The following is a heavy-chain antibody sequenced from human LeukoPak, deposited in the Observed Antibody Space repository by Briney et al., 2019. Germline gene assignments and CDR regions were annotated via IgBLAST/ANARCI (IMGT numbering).Heavy chain of an antibody. CDR2: ISSSSSYI. Sequence: PGGSLRLSCAASGFTFSSYSMNWVRQAPGKGLEWVSSISSSSSYIYYADSVKGRFTISRDNSKNTLYLQMNSLTAEDTAIYFCAKDGGFWSGYYPYWGQGTLVTVSA. D-gene: IGHD3-3*01. CDR3: AKDGGFWSGYYPY. V-gene: IGHV3-21*04. J-gene: IGHJ4*02. CDR1: GFTFSSYS.